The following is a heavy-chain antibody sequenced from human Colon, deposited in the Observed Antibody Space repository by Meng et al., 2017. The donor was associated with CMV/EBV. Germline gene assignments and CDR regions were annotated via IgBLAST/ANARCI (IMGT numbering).Heavy chain of an antibody. J-gene: IGHJ4*02. CDR1: GFSLSTIGMG. Sequence: HITLKESVPTLVKPNKTLTLTCTLSGFSLSTIGMGVGWIRQPPGKALEWLGVIYWDDDKRYSTSLKSRLTITKDTSKNQVVLTMTNLDPMDTATYYCAHRPYGSGSYFFDYWGQGTLVTVSS. CDR3: AHRPYGSGSYFFDY. CDR2: IYWDDDK. V-gene: IGHV2-5*02. D-gene: IGHD3-10*01.